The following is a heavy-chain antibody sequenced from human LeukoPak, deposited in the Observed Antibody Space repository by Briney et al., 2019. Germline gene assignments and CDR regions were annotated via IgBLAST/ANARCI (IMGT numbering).Heavy chain of an antibody. D-gene: IGHD3-16*01. CDR2: INPKNGGT. J-gene: IGHJ6*02. Sequence: ASVKVSCKASGYTFTGYYIHWARQAPGQGLEWMGWINPKNGGTNYAQKFKGRFTMTTHTSFITAHMELTRLASDDTAVYYCARGTGWGFMNYFYYGMDVWGQGTTVTVSS. CDR1: GYTFTGYY. CDR3: ARGTGWGFMNYFYYGMDV. V-gene: IGHV1-2*02.